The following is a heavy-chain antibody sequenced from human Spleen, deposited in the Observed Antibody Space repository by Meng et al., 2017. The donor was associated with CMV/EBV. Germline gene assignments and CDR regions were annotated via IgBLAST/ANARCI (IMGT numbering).Heavy chain of an antibody. V-gene: IGHV4-34*01. CDR3: ARQLGAAVAGTNQVWYFDL. D-gene: IGHD6-19*01. Sequence: SFSGYYWSWIRQPPGKGLEWIGEINHSGSTNYNPSLKSRVTISLDTPKNQFSLKLTSVTAADTAVYYCARQLGAAVAGTNQVWYFDLWGRGTLVTVSS. J-gene: IGHJ2*01. CDR2: INHSGST. CDR1: SFSGYY.